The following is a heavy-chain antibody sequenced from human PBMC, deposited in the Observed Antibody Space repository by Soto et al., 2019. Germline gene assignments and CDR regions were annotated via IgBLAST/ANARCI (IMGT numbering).Heavy chain of an antibody. CDR2: IIPIFGTA. V-gene: IGHV1-69*13. CDR1: GGTFSSYA. Sequence: SVKVSCKASGGTFSSYAISWVRQAPGQGLEWMGGIIPIFGTANYAQKFQGRVTITADESTGTAYMELSSLRSEDTAVYYCAGGQGRYYGWGSYTRRYYYYGMDVWGQGTTVTVSS. D-gene: IGHD3-10*01. J-gene: IGHJ6*02. CDR3: AGGQGRYYGWGSYTRRYYYYGMDV.